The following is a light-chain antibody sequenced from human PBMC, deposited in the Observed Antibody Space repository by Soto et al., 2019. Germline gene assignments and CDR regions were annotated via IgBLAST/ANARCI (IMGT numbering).Light chain of an antibody. CDR1: NIGSKS. Sequence: SYELTQPPSVSVAPGQTARITCGGKNIGSKSVHWYQQKPCQAPVLVVSDNSDRPSGIPERFSGSNSGNTATLTISSVEAGDEADFYCQVWDTNSDLYVFGPGTKLTVL. CDR2: DNS. V-gene: IGLV3-21*02. CDR3: QVWDTNSDLYV. J-gene: IGLJ1*01.